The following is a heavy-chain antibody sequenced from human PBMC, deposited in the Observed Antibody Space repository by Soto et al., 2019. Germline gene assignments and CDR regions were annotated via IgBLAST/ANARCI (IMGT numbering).Heavy chain of an antibody. CDR2: IYYSGST. J-gene: IGHJ4*02. CDR1: GGSVSSGSYY. Sequence: QVQLQESGPGLVKPSETLSLTCTVSGGSVSSGSYYWSWIRQPPGKGLEWIGYIYYSGSTNYNPSLKSRFTISVDTSKNQFSLKLSSVTAADTAVYYCAREDIMITFGGVIATRGFDYWGQGTLVTVSS. D-gene: IGHD3-16*02. V-gene: IGHV4-61*01. CDR3: AREDIMITFGGVIATRGFDY.